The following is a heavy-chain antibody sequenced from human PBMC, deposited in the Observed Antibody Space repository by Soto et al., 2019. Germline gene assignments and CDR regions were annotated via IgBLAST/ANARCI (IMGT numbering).Heavy chain of an antibody. J-gene: IGHJ4*02. CDR1: RASIYTYS. CDR2: IYSSGSA. Sequence: SETLSLTCTVSRASIYTYSWTWIRQPAGKGLQWIGHIYSSGSANYSPSLKGRVSMSVDSSKNQISLKLSPVTAADTAVYYCATIVGANDYWGQGTLVTVSS. D-gene: IGHD1-26*01. CDR3: ATIVGANDY. V-gene: IGHV4-4*07.